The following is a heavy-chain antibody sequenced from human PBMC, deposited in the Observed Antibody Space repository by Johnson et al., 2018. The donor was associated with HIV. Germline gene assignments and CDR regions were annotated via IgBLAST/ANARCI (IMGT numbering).Heavy chain of an antibody. J-gene: IGHJ3*02. CDR3: ATSTASDALDI. Sequence: VHLVESGGGLVQPGGSLRLSCAASGFTFSSYDMHWVRQATGKGLEWVSAIGTAGDTYYPGSVKGRFTISRDNSKNTLFLQMNSLRADDTAMYYCATSTASDALDIWGQGTMVTVSS. CDR2: IGTAGDT. D-gene: IGHD1-1*01. CDR1: GFTFSSYD. V-gene: IGHV3-13*01.